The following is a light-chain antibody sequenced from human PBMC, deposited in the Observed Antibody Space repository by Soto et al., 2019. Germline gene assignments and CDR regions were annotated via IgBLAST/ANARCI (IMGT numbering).Light chain of an antibody. CDR3: QQSYSTPAIN. CDR2: AAS. V-gene: IGKV1-39*01. Sequence: DIQMTQSPSSLSASVGDRVTITCRASQSISSYLNWYQQKPGKAPKLLIYAASSLQSGVPSRFSGSGSGKDFTLTISSLQPEDFATYYCQQSYSTPAINFGQRTRLE. CDR1: QSISSY. J-gene: IGKJ5*01.